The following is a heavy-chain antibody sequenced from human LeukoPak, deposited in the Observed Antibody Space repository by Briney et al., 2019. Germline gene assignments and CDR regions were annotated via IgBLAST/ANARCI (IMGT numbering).Heavy chain of an antibody. Sequence: GGSLRLSCAASGFTFNIYAVHWVRQAPGKGLEWVAVISYDGSYEYYTDSVKGRFTISRDNSKSTLYLQVNSLRVEDTAAYYCARGSARTDFGDYIDYWGQGTLVTVSS. D-gene: IGHD4-17*01. V-gene: IGHV3-30-3*01. CDR1: GFTFNIYA. CDR3: ARGSARTDFGDYIDY. J-gene: IGHJ4*02. CDR2: ISYDGSYE.